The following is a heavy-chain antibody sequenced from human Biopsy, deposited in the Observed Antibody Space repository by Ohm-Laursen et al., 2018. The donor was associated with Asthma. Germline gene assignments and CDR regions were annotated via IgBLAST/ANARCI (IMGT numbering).Heavy chain of an antibody. Sequence: ASVKVSCKASGYNFISFAIHWVRQAPGQRLEWMGWVNTGNGDTKYSQKFQGRVTITRDTSASTAYMELRSLRSEDTATYYCARTYCDFLTGQVKDVFGVWGQGTMGTVSS. J-gene: IGHJ3*01. D-gene: IGHD3-9*01. CDR1: GYNFISFA. V-gene: IGHV1-3*04. CDR2: VNTGNGDT. CDR3: ARTYCDFLTGQVKDVFGV.